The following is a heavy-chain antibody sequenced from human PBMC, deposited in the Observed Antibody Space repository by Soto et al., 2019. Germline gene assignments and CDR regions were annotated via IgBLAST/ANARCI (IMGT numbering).Heavy chain of an antibody. Sequence: EVQVLESGGGLVQPGGSLRLSCAASGFTFSRYGMNWVRQAPGKGLEWVSGVRSDGDTTYNADSVKGRFTVSRDNFKNTVDLQMNSLRVKDTAVYYCAKGKGVGATPDGANCWGQGTLVTVSS. V-gene: IGHV3-23*01. D-gene: IGHD1-26*01. CDR1: GFTFSRYG. CDR2: VRSDGDTT. J-gene: IGHJ4*02. CDR3: AKGKGVGATPDGANC.